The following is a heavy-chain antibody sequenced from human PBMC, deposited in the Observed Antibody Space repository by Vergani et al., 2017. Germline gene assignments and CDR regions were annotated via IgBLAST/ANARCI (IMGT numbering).Heavy chain of an antibody. CDR3: TRHEPSSWYDGY. CDR1: GFTFSGSA. D-gene: IGHD6-13*01. V-gene: IGHV3-73*01. Sequence: VQLVESGGGVVQPGRSLRLSCAASGFTFSGSAMHWVRQASGKGLEWVGRIRSKANSYATAYAASVKGRFTISRDDSKNTAYLQMNSLKTEDTAVYYCTRHEPSSWYDGYWGQGTLVTVSS. CDR2: IRSKANSYAT. J-gene: IGHJ4*02.